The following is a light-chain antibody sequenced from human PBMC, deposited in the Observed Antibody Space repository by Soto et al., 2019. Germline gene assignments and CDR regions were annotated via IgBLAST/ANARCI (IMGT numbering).Light chain of an antibody. CDR3: MHATQFPYT. J-gene: IGKJ2*01. Sequence: DIVLTQTPLSSPLPLGQPASISCRSSQSLVNRDGNTYLSWLQQRPGQPPRLLIYLISNRFSGVPDRFSGSGAETDFTLKISRVEAEDVGVYYCMHATQFPYTLGQGTKLEIK. V-gene: IGKV2-24*01. CDR1: QSLVNRDGNTY. CDR2: LIS.